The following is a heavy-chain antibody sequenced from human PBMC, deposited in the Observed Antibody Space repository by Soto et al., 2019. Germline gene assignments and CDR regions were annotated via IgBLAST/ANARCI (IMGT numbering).Heavy chain of an antibody. CDR3: ARSLGIAARPHFDY. Sequence: GSLRLSCAASGFTFSSYSMNWVRQAPGKGLEWVSSISSSSSYIYYADSVKGRFTISRYNAKNSLYLQMNSLRAEDTAVYYCARSLGIAARPHFDYWGQGTLVTVSS. CDR2: ISSSSSYI. CDR1: GFTFSSYS. J-gene: IGHJ4*02. V-gene: IGHV3-21*01. D-gene: IGHD6-6*01.